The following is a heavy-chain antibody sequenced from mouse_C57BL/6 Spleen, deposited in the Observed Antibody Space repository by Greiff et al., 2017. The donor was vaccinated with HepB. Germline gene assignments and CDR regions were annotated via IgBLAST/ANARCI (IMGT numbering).Heavy chain of an antibody. D-gene: IGHD2-4*01. CDR2: ISDGGSYT. J-gene: IGHJ2*01. CDR3: AREDYDYDGGYYFDY. V-gene: IGHV5-4*01. Sequence: EVQRVESGGGLVKPGGSLKLSCAASGFTFSSYAMSWVRQTPEKRLEWVATISDGGSYTYYPDNVKGRFTISRDNAKNNLYLQMSHLKSEDTAMYYCAREDYDYDGGYYFDYWGQGTTLTVSS. CDR1: GFTFSSYA.